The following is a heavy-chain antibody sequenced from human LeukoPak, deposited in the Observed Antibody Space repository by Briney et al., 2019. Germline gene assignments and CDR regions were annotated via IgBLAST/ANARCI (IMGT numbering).Heavy chain of an antibody. Sequence: GASVKVSCKASGYTFTSYYMHWVRQAPGQGLEWVGIINPSGGSTSYAQKFQGRVTMTRDMSTSTVYMELSSLRSEDTAVYYCARTYYYDSSGYSGLDPWGQGTLVTVSS. J-gene: IGHJ5*02. CDR3: ARTYYYDSSGYSGLDP. CDR2: INPSGGST. D-gene: IGHD3-22*01. CDR1: GYTFTSYY. V-gene: IGHV1-46*01.